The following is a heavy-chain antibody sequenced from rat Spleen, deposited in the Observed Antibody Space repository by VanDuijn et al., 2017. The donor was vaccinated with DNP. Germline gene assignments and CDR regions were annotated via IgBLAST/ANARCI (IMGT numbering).Heavy chain of an antibody. V-gene: IGHV5-25*01. CDR2: ISTGGSDI. Sequence: EVLLVESDGGLVQPGRSLKLSCAVSGFTFSDYYMAWVRQAPTKGLEWVAFISTGGSDIYYRDSVKGRFTISRDNAKSTLYLQMDSLRSEDTATYYCARKPDYWGQGVMVTVSS. CDR3: ARKPDY. J-gene: IGHJ2*01. CDR1: GFTFSDYY.